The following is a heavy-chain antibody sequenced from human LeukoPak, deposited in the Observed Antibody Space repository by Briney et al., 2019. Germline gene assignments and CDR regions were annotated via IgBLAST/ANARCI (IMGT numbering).Heavy chain of an antibody. CDR2: ISVGAEYI. J-gene: IGHJ4*02. CDR1: GFTFSTYV. CDR3: ASGPPFLKYFEY. D-gene: IGHD3-3*01. V-gene: IGHV3-23*01. Sequence: GGSLRLSCAASGFTFSTYVMNWFRQAPGKGLEWVSTISVGAEYIFYADSVKGRFAISRDDSNNALYLQMHSLRAEDTALYYCASGPPFLKYFEYWGQGTLVTVSS.